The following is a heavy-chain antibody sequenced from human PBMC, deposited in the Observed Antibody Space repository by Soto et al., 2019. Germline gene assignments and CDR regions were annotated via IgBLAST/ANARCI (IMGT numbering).Heavy chain of an antibody. D-gene: IGHD6-13*01. V-gene: IGHV1-2*04. Sequence: VSVKVSCKASGYTFTGYYMHWVRQAPGQGLEWMGWINPNSGGTNYAQKFQGWVTMTRDTSISTAYMELSRLRSDDTAVYYCARGIAAAANFDYWGQGTLVTVSS. CDR1: GYTFTGYY. CDR2: INPNSGGT. CDR3: ARGIAAAANFDY. J-gene: IGHJ4*02.